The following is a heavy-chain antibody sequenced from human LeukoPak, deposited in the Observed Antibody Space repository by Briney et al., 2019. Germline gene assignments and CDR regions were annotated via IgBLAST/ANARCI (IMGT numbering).Heavy chain of an antibody. Sequence: SETLSLTCAVYGGSFSGYYWSWIRQPPGKGLEWIGEINHSGSTNYNPSLKSRVTISVDTSKNQFSLKLSSVTAADTAVYYCARGRGSRSGSYPFDYWGQGTLVTVSS. J-gene: IGHJ4*02. CDR3: ARGRGSRSGSYPFDY. CDR2: INHSGST. CDR1: GGSFSGYY. D-gene: IGHD3-10*01. V-gene: IGHV4-34*01.